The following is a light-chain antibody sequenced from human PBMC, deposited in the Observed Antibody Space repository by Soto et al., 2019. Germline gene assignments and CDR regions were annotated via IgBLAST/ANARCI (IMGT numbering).Light chain of an antibody. J-gene: IGLJ3*02. CDR2: EGS. CDR1: SSDVGSYNL. Sequence: QLVLTQPASVSGSPGQSITISCTGTSSDVGSYNLVSWYQQHPGKAPKLMLYEGSERPSGVSNRFSGSKSGNTASLTISGLQAEDEADYYCCSFARSSTWVFGGGTKLTVL. CDR3: CSFARSSTWV. V-gene: IGLV2-23*01.